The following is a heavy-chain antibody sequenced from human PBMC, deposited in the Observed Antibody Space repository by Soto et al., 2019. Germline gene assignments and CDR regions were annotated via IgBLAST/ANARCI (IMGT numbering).Heavy chain of an antibody. D-gene: IGHD6-13*01. CDR3: ASKSSSWATDAFDI. Sequence: ASVKVSCKASGYTFTSYAMHWVRQAPGQRLEWMGWINAGSGNTKYSQKFQGRVTITRDTSASTAYMELSSLRSEDTAVYYCASKSSSWATDAFDIWGQGTMVTVSS. CDR1: GYTFTSYA. V-gene: IGHV1-3*01. CDR2: INAGSGNT. J-gene: IGHJ3*02.